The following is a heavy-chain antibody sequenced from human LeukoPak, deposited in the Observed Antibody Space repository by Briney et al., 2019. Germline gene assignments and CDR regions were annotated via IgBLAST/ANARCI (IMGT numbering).Heavy chain of an antibody. Sequence: PSETLSLTCTVSGGSVSSGSYYWSWIRQPPGKGLEWIGYIYYSGSTNYNPSLKSRVTISVDTSKNQFSLKLSSVTAADTAVYYCAREWAMVRGVIPPYNWFDPWGQGALVTVSS. CDR2: IYYSGST. J-gene: IGHJ5*02. V-gene: IGHV4-61*01. CDR3: AREWAMVRGVIPPYNWFDP. CDR1: GGSVSSGSYY. D-gene: IGHD3-10*01.